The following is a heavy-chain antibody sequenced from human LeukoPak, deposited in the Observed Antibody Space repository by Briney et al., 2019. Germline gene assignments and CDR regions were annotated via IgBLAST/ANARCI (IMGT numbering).Heavy chain of an antibody. Sequence: PGGSLILSCAASGFTFSSYAMSWVRQAPGKGLEWVSVISGSGGSTYYADSVKGRLTISRDNSKNTLYLQMNSLRAEDTAVYYCATQRLDPAVRRGYYFDYWGQGTVVTVSS. CDR2: ISGSGGST. CDR1: GFTFSSYA. V-gene: IGHV3-23*01. CDR3: ATQRLDPAVRRGYYFDY. D-gene: IGHD3-10*01. J-gene: IGHJ4*02.